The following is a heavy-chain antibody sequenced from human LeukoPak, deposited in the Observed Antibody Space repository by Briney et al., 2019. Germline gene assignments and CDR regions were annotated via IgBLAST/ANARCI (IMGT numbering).Heavy chain of an antibody. CDR1: GFTFDDYG. D-gene: IGHD6-19*01. Sequence: GGSLRLSCAASGFTFDDYGMSWVRQAPGKGLERVSGINWNGGSTGYADSVKGRFTISRDNAKNSLYLQMNSLRAEDTALYYCARVVGSGWDHDAFDIWGQGTMVTVSS. V-gene: IGHV3-20*04. CDR3: ARVVGSGWDHDAFDI. J-gene: IGHJ3*02. CDR2: INWNGGST.